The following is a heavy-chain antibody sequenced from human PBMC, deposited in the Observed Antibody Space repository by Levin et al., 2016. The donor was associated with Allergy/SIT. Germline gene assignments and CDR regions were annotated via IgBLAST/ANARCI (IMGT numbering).Heavy chain of an antibody. V-gene: IGHV4-30-4*01. Sequence: WIRQPPGKGLEWIGCIYYSGSTYYNPSLKSRVDISVDTSENQFSLKLRSVTAADTAVYYCVRLGDSSGPASPYFYGMDVWGQGTTVTVSS. J-gene: IGHJ6*02. CDR3: VRLGDSSGPASPYFYGMDV. CDR2: IYYSGST. D-gene: IGHD3-22*01.